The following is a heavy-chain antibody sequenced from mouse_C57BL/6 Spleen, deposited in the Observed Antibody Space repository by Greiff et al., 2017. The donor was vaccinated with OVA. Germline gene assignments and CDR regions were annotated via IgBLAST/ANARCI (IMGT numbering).Heavy chain of an antibody. CDR3: TRSVYDGYYEAWFAY. D-gene: IGHD2-3*01. CDR2: IYPGNSDT. Sequence: EVQLQQSGTVLARPGASVKMSCKTSGYTFTSYWMHWVNQRPGPGLEWIGAIYPGNSDTSYNQKFKGKAKLTAVQSASTAYMELSSLTNEDSAVDSGTRSVYDGYYEAWFAYWGQGTLVTVSA. CDR1: GYTFTSYW. J-gene: IGHJ3*01. V-gene: IGHV1-5*01.